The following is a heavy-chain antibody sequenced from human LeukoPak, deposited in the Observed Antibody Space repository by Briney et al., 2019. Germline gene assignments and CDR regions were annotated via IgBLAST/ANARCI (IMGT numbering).Heavy chain of an antibody. CDR1: GFTFSTYN. Sequence: GGSLRLSCAASGFTFSTYNMNWVRQAPGKGLEWVSSISSSSSYIYYADSVKGRFTISRDNANNSLYLQMNSLRAEDTAVYYCARGLGYYYDSSGFVSAYWGQGTLVTVSS. D-gene: IGHD3-22*01. J-gene: IGHJ4*02. V-gene: IGHV3-21*01. CDR3: ARGLGYYYDSSGFVSAY. CDR2: ISSSSSYI.